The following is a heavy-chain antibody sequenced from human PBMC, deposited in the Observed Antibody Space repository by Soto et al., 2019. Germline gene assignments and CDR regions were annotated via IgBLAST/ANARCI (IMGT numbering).Heavy chain of an antibody. V-gene: IGHV5-51*01. D-gene: IGHD4-17*01. Sequence: LGESLKISCKGSGYSFTSYWIGWVRQMPGKGLEWMGIIYPGDSDTRYSPSFQGQVTISADKSISTAYLQWSSLKASDTAMYYCARPMWVTTDLYYNGMDVWGPGTTVTVSS. J-gene: IGHJ6*02. CDR2: IYPGDSDT. CDR1: GYSFTSYW. CDR3: ARPMWVTTDLYYNGMDV.